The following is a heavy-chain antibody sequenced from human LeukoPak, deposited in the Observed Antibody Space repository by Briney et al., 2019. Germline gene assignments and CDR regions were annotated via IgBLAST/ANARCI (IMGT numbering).Heavy chain of an antibody. CDR3: ARDRIVVVPAAMNYYYYGMDV. D-gene: IGHD2-2*01. CDR1: GGSISSSSYY. V-gene: IGHV4-30-4*08. J-gene: IGHJ6*02. Sequence: SETLSLTCTVSGGSISSSSYYWGWIRQPPGKGLEWIGYIYYSGSTYYNPSLKSRVTISVDTSKNQFSLKLSSVTAADTAVYYCARDRIVVVPAAMNYYYYGMDVWGQGTTVTVSS. CDR2: IYYSGST.